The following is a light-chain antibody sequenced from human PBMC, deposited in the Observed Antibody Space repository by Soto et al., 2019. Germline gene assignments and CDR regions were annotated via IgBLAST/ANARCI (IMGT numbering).Light chain of an antibody. V-gene: IGKV4-1*01. Sequence: DIVMTQSPDSLAVSLGERATINCKSSQSVLYSSNNKNYLAWYQHKPGQPPKLLIYWASTRESGFPDRFSGSGSGTDFTLTISSLQAEDVAVYYCQQYYSTPYTFGQGTKLEIK. CDR1: QSVLYSSNNKNY. CDR2: WAS. CDR3: QQYYSTPYT. J-gene: IGKJ2*01.